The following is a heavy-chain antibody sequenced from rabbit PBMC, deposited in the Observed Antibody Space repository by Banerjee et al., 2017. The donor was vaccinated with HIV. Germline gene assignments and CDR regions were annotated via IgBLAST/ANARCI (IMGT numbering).Heavy chain of an antibody. D-gene: IGHD1-1*01. CDR2: IAAGSSGSP. V-gene: IGHV1S40*01. J-gene: IGHJ4*01. CDR1: GFSFNNNA. Sequence: QSVEESGGDLVKPGASLTLTCTGSGFSFNNNAMCWVRQAPGKGLEWIGCIAAGSSGSPYYANWVNGRFTASKTSSTTVTLQMTSLTAADTATYFCMRGLLIGNLWGPGTLVTVS. CDR3: MRGLLIGNL.